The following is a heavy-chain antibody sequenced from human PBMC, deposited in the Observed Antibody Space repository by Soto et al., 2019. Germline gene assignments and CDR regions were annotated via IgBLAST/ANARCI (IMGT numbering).Heavy chain of an antibody. D-gene: IGHD3-10*01. CDR2: IYYSGST. CDR3: ARHASGVSSLDAFDI. V-gene: IGHV4-39*01. CDR1: GGSISSSSYY. J-gene: IGHJ3*02. Sequence: SETLSLTCTVSGGSISSSSYYWGWIRQPPGKGLEWIGSIYYSGSTYYNPSLKSRVTLSVDTSKNQLSLKLSSVTAADTAVYYCARHASGVSSLDAFDIWGQGTVVTVSS.